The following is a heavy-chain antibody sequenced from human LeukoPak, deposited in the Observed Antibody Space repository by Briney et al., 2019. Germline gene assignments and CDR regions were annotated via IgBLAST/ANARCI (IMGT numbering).Heavy chain of an antibody. CDR1: GYTFINNW. V-gene: IGHV1-46*01. D-gene: IGHD4-17*01. CDR2: INPTGSGT. Sequence: ASVKISCKASGYTFINNWMHWVRQAPGQGLEWVGLINPTGSGTLYAQKFQGRVTMTRDMSTSTAYMELSSLRSEDTAVYYCARVSGDYSLTYYYYMDVWGKGTTVTISS. J-gene: IGHJ6*03. CDR3: ARVSGDYSLTYYYYMDV.